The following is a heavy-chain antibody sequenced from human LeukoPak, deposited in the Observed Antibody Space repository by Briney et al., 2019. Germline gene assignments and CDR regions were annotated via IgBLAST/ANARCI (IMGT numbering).Heavy chain of an antibody. CDR2: ISGSGGST. J-gene: IGHJ4*02. Sequence: GGSLRLSCTVSGFTVSSNSMSWVRQAPGKGLEWVSAISGSGGSTYYADSVKGRFTISRDNSKNTLYLQMNSLRAEDTAVYYCAKGAPGELELNDPFDYWGQGTLVTVSS. D-gene: IGHD1-7*01. CDR3: AKGAPGELELNDPFDY. CDR1: GFTVSSNS. V-gene: IGHV3-23*01.